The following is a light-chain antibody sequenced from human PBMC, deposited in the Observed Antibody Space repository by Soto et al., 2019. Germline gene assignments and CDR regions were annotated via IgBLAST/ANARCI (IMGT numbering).Light chain of an antibody. CDR2: DDS. CDR3: QVWDDISDHL. Sequence: SYVLTQPPSVSVAPGQTARITCEGNNIDSKSVHWYQQKPGQAPVLVVYDDSDRPSGIPERFSGSNSGNTATLTVGRVEAGDEADYFCQVWDDISDHLFDGGTKLTVL. V-gene: IGLV3-21*02. CDR1: NIDSKS. J-gene: IGLJ3*02.